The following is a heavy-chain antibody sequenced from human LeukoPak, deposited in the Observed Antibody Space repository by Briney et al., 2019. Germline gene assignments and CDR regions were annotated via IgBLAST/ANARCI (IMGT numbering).Heavy chain of an antibody. CDR2: INPNSGGT. CDR3: ARGGSGYDLMRADY. CDR1: GYTFTGYY. V-gene: IGHV1-2*02. Sequence: PVASVKVSCKASGYTFTGYYMHWVRQAPGQGLEWMGWINPNSGGTNYAQKFQGRVTMTRDTSISTAYMELSRLRSDDTAVYYCARGGSGYDLMRADYWGQGTLVTVSS. D-gene: IGHD5-12*01. J-gene: IGHJ4*02.